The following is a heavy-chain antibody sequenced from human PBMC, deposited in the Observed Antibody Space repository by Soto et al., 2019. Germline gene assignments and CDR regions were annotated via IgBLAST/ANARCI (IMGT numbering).Heavy chain of an antibody. D-gene: IGHD3-22*01. J-gene: IGHJ4*02. Sequence: QVQLVQSGAEVKKPGASVKVSCKASGYTFTSYDINWVRQATGQGLEWMGWMNPNSGNTGYAQKVQGRVTMTRNTSISTAYMELSSLRSEDTAVYYCARVHYDSSGYYSDYWGQGTLVTVSS. V-gene: IGHV1-8*01. CDR2: MNPNSGNT. CDR1: GYTFTSYD. CDR3: ARVHYDSSGYYSDY.